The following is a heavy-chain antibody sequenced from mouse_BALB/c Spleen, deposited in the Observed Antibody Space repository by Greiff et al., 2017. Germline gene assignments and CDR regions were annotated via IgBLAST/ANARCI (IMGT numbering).Heavy chain of an antibody. CDR2: ISYSGST. CDR1: GYSITSDYA. D-gene: IGHD2-4*01. CDR3: ARSPTMITREFAY. J-gene: IGHJ3*01. V-gene: IGHV3-2*02. Sequence: EVQLQQSGPGLVKPSQSLSLTCTVTGYSITSDYAWNWIRQFPGNKLEWMGYISYSGSTSYNPSLKSRISITRDTSKNQFFLQLNSVTTEDTATYYCARSPTMITREFAYWGQGTLVTVSA.